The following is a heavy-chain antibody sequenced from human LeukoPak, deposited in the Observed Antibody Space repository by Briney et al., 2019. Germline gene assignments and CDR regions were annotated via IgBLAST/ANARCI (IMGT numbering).Heavy chain of an antibody. CDR1: GGTFSSYA. CDR2: IIPIFGTA. CDR3: ARRGDLYESLYYFDY. J-gene: IGHJ4*02. Sequence: GASVKVSCKASGGTFSSYAISWVRQAPGQGLEWMGGIIPIFGTANHAQKFQGRVTITADKSTSTAYMELSSLRSEDTAVYYCARRGDLYESLYYFDYWGQGTLVTVSS. V-gene: IGHV1-69*06. D-gene: IGHD2-21*01.